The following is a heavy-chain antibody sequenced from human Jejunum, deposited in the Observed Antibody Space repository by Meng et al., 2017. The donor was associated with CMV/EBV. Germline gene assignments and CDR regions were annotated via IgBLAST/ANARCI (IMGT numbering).Heavy chain of an antibody. CDR3: ARNYRDY. V-gene: IGHV1-2*06. J-gene: IGHJ4*02. D-gene: IGHD3-10*01. Sequence: SVKVSCKASGYTFTDYYMHWVRQAPRQGLEWMGRIHPNSGDTVYAQKFQGRVTLTRDTSISTAYMEVSSLRSDDTAVYYCARNYRDYWGQGTLVTVSS. CDR1: GYTFTDYY. CDR2: IHPNSGDT.